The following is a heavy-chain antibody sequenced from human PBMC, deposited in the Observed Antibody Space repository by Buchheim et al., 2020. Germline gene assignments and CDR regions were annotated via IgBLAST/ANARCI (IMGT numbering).Heavy chain of an antibody. CDR2: ISGSGGST. Sequence: EVQLLESGGGLVQPGGSLRLSCAASGFTFSSYAMSWVRQAPGKGLEWVSAISGSGGSTYYADSVKGRFTISRDNSKNTLYLQMNSLRAEDTAVYYCAKYAVSYLGTMIVVVITPPDYWGQGTL. V-gene: IGHV3-23*01. J-gene: IGHJ4*02. D-gene: IGHD3-22*01. CDR3: AKYAVSYLGTMIVVVITPPDY. CDR1: GFTFSSYA.